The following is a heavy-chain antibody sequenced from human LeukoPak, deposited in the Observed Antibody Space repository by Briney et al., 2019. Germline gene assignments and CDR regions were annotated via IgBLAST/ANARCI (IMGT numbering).Heavy chain of an antibody. CDR1: GVSISNYY. CDR2: SYASGTF. Sequence: PSETLSLTCTVSGVSISNYYWSWIRQSAGKGLEWIGRSYASGTFNYNPSLRGRVTMSVDTSRNQFSLKLSSVTAADTAVYYCGRGGYYPDYWGRGTLVTVSS. CDR3: GRGGYYPDY. V-gene: IGHV4-4*07. D-gene: IGHD3-10*01. J-gene: IGHJ4*02.